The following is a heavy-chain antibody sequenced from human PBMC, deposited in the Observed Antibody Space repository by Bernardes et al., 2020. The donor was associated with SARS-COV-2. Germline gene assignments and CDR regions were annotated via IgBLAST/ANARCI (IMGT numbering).Heavy chain of an antibody. V-gene: IGHV1-2*02. CDR3: ARGPISSIDY. D-gene: IGHD3-10*01. CDR1: GYTFTAYY. Sequence: ASVKVSCKASGYTFTAYYIHWVRQAPGQGFEWMGWINPSSGVTNYAQKFQGGVTMTRDTSISTAYMELSSLRADDTAVFYCARGPISSIDYWGQGSLVTVSS. CDR2: INPSSGVT. J-gene: IGHJ4*02.